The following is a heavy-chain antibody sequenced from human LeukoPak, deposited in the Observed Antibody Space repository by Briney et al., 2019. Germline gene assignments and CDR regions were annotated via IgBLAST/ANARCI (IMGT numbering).Heavy chain of an antibody. J-gene: IGHJ4*02. D-gene: IGHD6-19*01. CDR2: IIPILGIA. CDR3: ATPLYSSGWYYDY. CDR1: GGTFSSYA. Sequence: ASVKVSCKASGGTFSSYAISWVRQAPGQGLEWMGRIIPILGIANYAQKFQGRVTMTEDTSTDTAYMELSSLRSEDTAVYYCATPLYSSGWYYDYWGQGTLVTVSS. V-gene: IGHV1-69*04.